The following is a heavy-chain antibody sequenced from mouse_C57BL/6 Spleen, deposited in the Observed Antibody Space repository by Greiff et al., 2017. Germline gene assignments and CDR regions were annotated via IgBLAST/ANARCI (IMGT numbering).Heavy chain of an antibody. V-gene: IGHV1-82*01. Sequence: VKLVESGPELVKPGASVKISCKASGYAFSSSWMNWVKQRPGKGLEWIGRIYPGDGDTNYNGKFKGKATLTADKSSSTAYMQLSSLTSEDSAVYFCAREGLLRPWYFDVWGTGTTVTVSS. CDR2: IYPGDGDT. CDR3: AREGLLRPWYFDV. D-gene: IGHD1-1*01. CDR1: GYAFSSSW. J-gene: IGHJ1*03.